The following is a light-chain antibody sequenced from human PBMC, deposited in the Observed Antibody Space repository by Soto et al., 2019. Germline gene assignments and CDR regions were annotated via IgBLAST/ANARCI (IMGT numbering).Light chain of an antibody. CDR1: QNIGTY. Sequence: ETVLTQSPASRSFSPGERATLSCRASQNIGTYLAWYQQKPGQAPRLLIYDASNRATGIPARFSGSGSGTDFILTISSLEPEDFAVYYCHQRTNWPITFGQGTRLEIK. CDR2: DAS. V-gene: IGKV3-11*01. J-gene: IGKJ5*01. CDR3: HQRTNWPIT.